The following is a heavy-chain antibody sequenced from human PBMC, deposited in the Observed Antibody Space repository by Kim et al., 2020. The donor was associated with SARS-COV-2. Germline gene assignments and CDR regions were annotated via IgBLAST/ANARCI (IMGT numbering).Heavy chain of an antibody. CDR1: GFTFNGYG. CDR3: AKRISAARSVSLYYAMDV. Sequence: GGSLRLSCAASGFTFNGYGMHWVRQAPGKGLEWVALVSNDGSYKNYADSVKGRFTISRDNSKNTLYLQMNNLRAEDTAVYYCAKRISAARSVSLYYAMDVWGQGTTVTVSS. D-gene: IGHD6-6*01. J-gene: IGHJ6*02. CDR2: VSNDGSYK. V-gene: IGHV3-30*18.